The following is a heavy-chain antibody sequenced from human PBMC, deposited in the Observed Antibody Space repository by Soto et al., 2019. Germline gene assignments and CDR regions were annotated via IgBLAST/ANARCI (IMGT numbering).Heavy chain of an antibody. V-gene: IGHV3-23*01. CDR2: ISGSGGST. J-gene: IGHJ5*02. D-gene: IGHD3-3*01. Sequence: EVQLLESGGGLVQPGGSLRLSCAASGFTFSSYAMSWVRQAPGKGLEWVSAISGSGGSTYYADSVKGRFTISRDNSKNARYLQMNSLRAQYTAVYDSAGDFWSGSWFDPWGQGTLVTVSS. CDR3: AGDFWSGSWFDP. CDR1: GFTFSSYA.